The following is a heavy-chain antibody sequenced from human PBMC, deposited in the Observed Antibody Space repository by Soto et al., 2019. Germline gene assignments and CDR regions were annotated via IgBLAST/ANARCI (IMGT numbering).Heavy chain of an antibody. CDR3: ARDLAGGDH. D-gene: IGHD3-3*02. Sequence: QVQLVQSGAEVKKPGASVKVSCKASGYTFTNYYIHWVRKAPGQGLEWMGIINPTSGSTNYAQKFQGRVTLTYDTSTTTVYMELSGLRSEDTAVLYCARDLAGGDHWGHGTLVTVSS. V-gene: IGHV1-46*01. J-gene: IGHJ4*01. CDR1: GYTFTNYY. CDR2: INPTSGST.